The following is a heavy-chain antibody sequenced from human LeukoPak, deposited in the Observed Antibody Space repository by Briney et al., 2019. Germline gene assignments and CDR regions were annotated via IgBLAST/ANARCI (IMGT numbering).Heavy chain of an antibody. Sequence: GGSLRLSCAASGFIVSTYYMSWVRQAPGKGLEWVSVIYSVGDTYYADSVKGRFTISRDNSKNTLYLQMNSLRAEDTGVYYCARVLGVVAGTYYFDYWGQGTLVTVSS. J-gene: IGHJ4*02. CDR2: IYSVGDT. CDR3: ARVLGVVAGTYYFDY. D-gene: IGHD6-19*01. CDR1: GFIVSTYY. V-gene: IGHV3-53*01.